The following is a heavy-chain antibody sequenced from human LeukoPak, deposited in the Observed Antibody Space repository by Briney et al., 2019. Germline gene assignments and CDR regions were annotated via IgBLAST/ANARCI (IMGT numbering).Heavy chain of an antibody. D-gene: IGHD3-10*01. V-gene: IGHV4-4*02. Sequence: SETLSLTCAVSGGSISSSNWWSWVRQPPGQGLEWIGEIYHSGSTNYNPSLKSRVTISVDKSKNQFSLKLSSVTAADTAVYYCARGGSRITMVRGVDNWFDPWGQGTLVTASS. CDR1: GGSISSSNW. J-gene: IGHJ5*02. CDR3: ARGGSRITMVRGVDNWFDP. CDR2: IYHSGST.